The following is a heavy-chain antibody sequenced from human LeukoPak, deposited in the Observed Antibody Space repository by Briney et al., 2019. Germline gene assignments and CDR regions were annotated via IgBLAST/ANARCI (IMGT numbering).Heavy chain of an antibody. CDR1: GFTFSSYG. CDR2: ISYDGSNK. V-gene: IGHV3-30*18. J-gene: IGHJ4*02. Sequence: GGSLRLSCAASGFTFSSYGMHWVRQAPGKGLEWVAVISYDGSNKYYADSVKGRFTISRDNSKNTLYLQMNSLRAEDTAVYYCAKDPFDCWGQGTLVTVSS. CDR3: AKDPFDC.